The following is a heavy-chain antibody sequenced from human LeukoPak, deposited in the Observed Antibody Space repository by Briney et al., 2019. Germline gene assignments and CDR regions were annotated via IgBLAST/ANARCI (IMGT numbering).Heavy chain of an antibody. CDR2: INHSGSTT. J-gene: IGHJ5*02. V-gene: IGHV4-34*01. Sequence: PSETLSLTCAVYGGTFSAYYWSWTRQPPGKGLEWIGEINHSGSTTNYNPSLKSRVTISVDTSKNQFSLQLKSVTAADTAVYYCVSIQLRTSWFDPWGQGTLVTVSS. CDR3: VSIQLRTSWFDP. CDR1: GGTFSAYY. D-gene: IGHD1-1*01.